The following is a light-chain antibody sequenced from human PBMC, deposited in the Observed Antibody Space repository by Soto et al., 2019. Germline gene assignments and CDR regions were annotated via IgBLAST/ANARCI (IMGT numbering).Light chain of an antibody. CDR2: GAT. CDR1: QSVSSSY. V-gene: IGKV3-15*01. J-gene: IGKJ5*01. Sequence: ETVLTQSPARLSLSPGERGTLCCRASQSVSSSYLAWYRQTPGQAPRLLIYGATTRATGIPARFSGSRSGTEFTLTISSLQSEDFALYYCQQYDKWPPLFGQGTRLEI. CDR3: QQYDKWPPL.